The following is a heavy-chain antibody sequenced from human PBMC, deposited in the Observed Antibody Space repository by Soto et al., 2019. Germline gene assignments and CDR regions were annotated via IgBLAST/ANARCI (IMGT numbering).Heavy chain of an antibody. Sequence: EVPLLESGGGLVQPGGSLRLSCAASGFTFSSYAMSWVRQAPGKGLEWVSAISGSGGSTYYADSVKGRFTISRDNSKNTLYLQMNSLRAEDTAVYYCAKDRYYYDSSGRYYFDYWGQGTLVTVSS. CDR3: AKDRYYYDSSGRYYFDY. CDR1: GFTFSSYA. D-gene: IGHD3-22*01. CDR2: ISGSGGST. V-gene: IGHV3-23*01. J-gene: IGHJ4*02.